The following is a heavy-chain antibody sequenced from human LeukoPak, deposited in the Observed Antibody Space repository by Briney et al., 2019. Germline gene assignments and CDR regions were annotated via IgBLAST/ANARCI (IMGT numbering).Heavy chain of an antibody. D-gene: IGHD1-1*01. J-gene: IGHJ3*02. CDR2: INPNSGGT. Sequence: GASVKVSFKASGYTFTGYYMHWVRQAPGQGLEWMGWINPNSGGTNYAQKFQGRVTMTRDTSISTAYMELSRLRSDDTAVYYCARALGHTTVGNDAFDIWGQGTMVTVSS. CDR3: ARALGHTTVGNDAFDI. V-gene: IGHV1-2*02. CDR1: GYTFTGYY.